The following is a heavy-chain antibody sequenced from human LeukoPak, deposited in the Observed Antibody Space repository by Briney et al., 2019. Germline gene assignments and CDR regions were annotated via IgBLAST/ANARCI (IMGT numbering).Heavy chain of an antibody. V-gene: IGHV1-18*01. Sequence: ASVKVSCKASGYTFTSYGISWVRQAPGQGLEWMGWISAYNGSTNYAQKLQGRVTMTTDTSTSTAYMELRSLRSDDTAVYYCARQAVITFGGPRLDPWGQGTLVTVSS. D-gene: IGHD3-16*01. J-gene: IGHJ5*02. CDR3: ARQAVITFGGPRLDP. CDR2: ISAYNGST. CDR1: GYTFTSYG.